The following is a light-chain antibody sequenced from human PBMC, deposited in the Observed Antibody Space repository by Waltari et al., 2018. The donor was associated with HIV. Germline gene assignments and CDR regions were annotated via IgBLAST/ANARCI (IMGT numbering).Light chain of an antibody. CDR1: HTLVYSDGNTD. CDR3: MQGAHWPYT. J-gene: IGKJ2*01. CDR2: QVS. V-gene: IGKV2-30*01. Sequence: DVVMTQSPLSLPVTLGQQPSISSMSLHTLVYSDGNTDLTWFHQRPGQSPRRLIYQVSIRDSGVPDRFSGGGSGTDFTLRINRVEAEDVGLYFCMQGAHWPYTFGQGTKLEI.